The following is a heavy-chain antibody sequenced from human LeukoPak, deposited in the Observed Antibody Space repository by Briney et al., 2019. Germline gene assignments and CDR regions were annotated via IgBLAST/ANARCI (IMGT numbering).Heavy chain of an antibody. Sequence: GGSLRLSCAASGFTFSSYAMTWVRQAPGKGLEWVSAIKSGGDATYYADSVKGRFTISRDNSKNTLYLQMNSLRAEDTAVYYCVPFSLTNVPWGQGTLVTVSS. J-gene: IGHJ5*02. CDR1: GFTFSSYA. D-gene: IGHD2-2*01. CDR3: VPFSLTNVP. CDR2: IKSGGDAT. V-gene: IGHV3-23*01.